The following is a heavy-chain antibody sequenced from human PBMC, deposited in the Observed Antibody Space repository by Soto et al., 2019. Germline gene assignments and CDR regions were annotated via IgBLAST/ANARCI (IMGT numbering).Heavy chain of an antibody. CDR1: GYTLTELS. CDR3: ATVFQERQQGWFDP. V-gene: IGHV1-24*01. CDR2: FDPEDGET. J-gene: IGHJ5*02. D-gene: IGHD6-13*01. Sequence: ASVKVSCKVSGYTLTELSMHWVRQAPGKGLEWMGGFDPEDGETIYAQKFQGRVTMTEDTSTDTAYMELSSLRSEDTAVYYCATVFQERQQGWFDPWGQGTLVTASS.